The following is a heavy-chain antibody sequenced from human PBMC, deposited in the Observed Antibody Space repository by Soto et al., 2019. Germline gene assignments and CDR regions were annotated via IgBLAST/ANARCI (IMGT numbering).Heavy chain of an antibody. CDR1: GGTFSSYA. J-gene: IGHJ3*02. D-gene: IGHD3-22*01. V-gene: IGHV1-69*12. Sequence: QVQLVQSGAEVKKPGSSVKVSCKASGGTFSSYAMSWVRQAPGQGLEWMGGIIPIFGTANYAQKFQGRVTITADESTSTAYMELSSLRSEDTAVYYCARDPHSYYYDSSGYLRAFDIWGQGTMVTVSS. CDR3: ARDPHSYYYDSSGYLRAFDI. CDR2: IIPIFGTA.